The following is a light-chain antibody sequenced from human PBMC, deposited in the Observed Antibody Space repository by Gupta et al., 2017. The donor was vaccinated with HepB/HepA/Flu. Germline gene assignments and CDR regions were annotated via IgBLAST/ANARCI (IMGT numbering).Light chain of an antibody. J-gene: IGKJ4*01. V-gene: IGKV2-28*01. Sequence: DIVMTQFPLSLPVTPGEPASISCRSSQSLLNSNGYNYLDWYVQKPGQSPQVLIYLGSHRAPGVPDRFSGSGSGTDFTLKISRVAAEDVGVYYCMQALETPLTFGGGTKVEIK. CDR1: QSLLNSNGYNY. CDR3: MQALETPLT. CDR2: LGS.